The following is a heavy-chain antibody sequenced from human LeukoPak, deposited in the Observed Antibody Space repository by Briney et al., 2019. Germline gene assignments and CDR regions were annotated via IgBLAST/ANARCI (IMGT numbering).Heavy chain of an antibody. J-gene: IGHJ5*02. CDR2: ISSASSTI. D-gene: IGHD4-23*01. V-gene: IGHV3-48*04. CDR1: GFTFSSTA. CDR3: ARDVTYYGGDWFDP. Sequence: GGSLRLSCAASGFTFSSTAMNWVRQAPGKGLEWVSYISSASSTIYYADSVKGRFTISRDNAKNSLYLQMSSLRAEDTAVYYCARDVTYYGGDWFDPGARERWSPSPQ.